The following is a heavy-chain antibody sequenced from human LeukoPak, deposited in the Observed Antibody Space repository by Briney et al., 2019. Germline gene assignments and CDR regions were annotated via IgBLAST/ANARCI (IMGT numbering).Heavy chain of an antibody. J-gene: IGHJ4*02. D-gene: IGHD3-16*02. CDR2: IWYDGSNK. CDR3: ARGVWGSYRYNDY. V-gene: IGHV3-33*01. Sequence: PGGSLRLSCAPPGFTFSSYGIHWVPQAPGKGLEGVAVIWYDGSNKYYADSVKGRFTISRDNSKNTLYLQMNSLRAEDTAVYYCARGVWGSYRYNDYWGQGTLVTVSS. CDR1: GFTFSSYG.